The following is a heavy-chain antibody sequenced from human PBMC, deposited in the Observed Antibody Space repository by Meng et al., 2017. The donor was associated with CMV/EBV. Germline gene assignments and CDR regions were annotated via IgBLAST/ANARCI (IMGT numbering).Heavy chain of an antibody. CDR3: ASVTGIGWWYFDL. V-gene: IGHV1-69*12. Sequence: QVQLMPSGAEGKKPGSSVKVSCNASGGTFSSYAISWVRQAPGQGLEWMGGIIPIFGTANYAQKFQGRVTITADESTSTAYMELSSLRSEDTAVYYCASVTGIGWWYFDLWGRGTLVTGSS. D-gene: IGHD1-20*01. CDR2: IIPIFGTA. CDR1: GGTFSSYA. J-gene: IGHJ2*01.